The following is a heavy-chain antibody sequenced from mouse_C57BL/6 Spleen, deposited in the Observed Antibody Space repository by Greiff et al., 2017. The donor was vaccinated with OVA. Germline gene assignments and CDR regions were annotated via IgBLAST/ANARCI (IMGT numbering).Heavy chain of an antibody. CDR1: GFTFSSYA. D-gene: IGHD2-12*01. CDR2: ISDGGSYT. J-gene: IGHJ3*01. Sequence: EVKVVESGGGLVKPGGSLKLSCAASGFTFSSYAMSWVRQTPEKRLEWVATISDGGSYTYYPDNVKGRFTISRDNAKNNLYRQMSHLKSEDTAMYYCARDDDGDAWFAYWGQGTLVTVSA. CDR3: ARDDDGDAWFAY. V-gene: IGHV5-4*01.